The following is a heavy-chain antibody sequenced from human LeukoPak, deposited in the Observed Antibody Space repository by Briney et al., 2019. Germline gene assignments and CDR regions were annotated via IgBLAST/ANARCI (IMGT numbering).Heavy chain of an antibody. D-gene: IGHD1-26*01. CDR2: IYYSGST. CDR1: GGSISSYY. V-gene: IGHV4-59*01. CDR3: ARVGATISAFDI. Sequence: SETLSLTCTVSGGSISSYYWSWIRQPPGKGLEWIGYIYYSGSTNYNPSLKSRVTISVDTSKNQFSLKQSSVTAADTAVYYCARVGATISAFDIWGQGTMVTVSS. J-gene: IGHJ3*02.